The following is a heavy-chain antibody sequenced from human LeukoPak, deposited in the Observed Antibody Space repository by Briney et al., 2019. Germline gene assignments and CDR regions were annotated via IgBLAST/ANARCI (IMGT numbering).Heavy chain of an antibody. CDR1: GFTFSSYS. Sequence: GGSLRLSCAASGFTFSSYSINWVRQAPGKGLEWCSSISSSSSYIYYADSVKGRFAISRDNAKNSLYLQMNSLRAEDTAVYYCARDGQYSSTDYYMDVWGKGTTVTVSS. V-gene: IGHV3-21*01. J-gene: IGHJ6*03. CDR2: ISSSSSYI. D-gene: IGHD6-6*01. CDR3: ARDGQYSSTDYYMDV.